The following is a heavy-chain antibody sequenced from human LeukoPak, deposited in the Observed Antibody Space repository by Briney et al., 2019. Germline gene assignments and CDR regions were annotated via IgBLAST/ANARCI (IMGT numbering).Heavy chain of an antibody. J-gene: IGHJ6*01. CDR2: TWYDGRNN. D-gene: IGHD2-21*01. CDR3: AREVAPLYFHYGMDV. CDR1: GFTFSSYG. V-gene: IGHV3-33*01. Sequence: GGSLRLSCAASGFTFSSYGMHWVRQAPGKGLEWVAVTWYDGRNNYYAASVKGRFTISRDDSKTTVYLLMNSLRAEDTAVYYCAREVAPLYFHYGMDVWGEGTTVTVSS.